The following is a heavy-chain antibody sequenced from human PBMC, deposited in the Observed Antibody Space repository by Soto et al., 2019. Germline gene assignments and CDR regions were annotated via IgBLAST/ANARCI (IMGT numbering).Heavy chain of an antibody. V-gene: IGHV1-2*04. CDR1: GYTFTGYY. D-gene: IGHD2-2*01. Sequence: QVQLVQSGAEVKKPGASVKVSCKASGYTFTGYYMHWVRQAPGQGLEWMGWINPNSGGTNYAQKFQGWVTMTRDPPLSTAYMELSRLRSDDTAVYYCARDRVNQLLSPSYYYYGMDVWGQGTTVTVSS. CDR3: ARDRVNQLLSPSYYYYGMDV. J-gene: IGHJ6*02. CDR2: INPNSGGT.